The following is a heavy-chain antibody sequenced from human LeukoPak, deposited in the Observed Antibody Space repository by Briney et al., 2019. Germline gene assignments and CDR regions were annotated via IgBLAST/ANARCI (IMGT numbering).Heavy chain of an antibody. J-gene: IGHJ6*02. CDR1: GFTFSSYA. V-gene: IGHV3-23*01. Sequence: GGSLRLSCAASGFTFSSYAMSWVRQAPGKGLEWVSAISGSGGSTYYADSVKGRFTISRDNSKNTLYLQMNSLRAEDTAVYYCAKGMATGEQYYSYYYGMDVWGQGTTVTVSS. D-gene: IGHD5-24*01. CDR3: AKGMATGEQYYSYYYGMDV. CDR2: ISGSGGST.